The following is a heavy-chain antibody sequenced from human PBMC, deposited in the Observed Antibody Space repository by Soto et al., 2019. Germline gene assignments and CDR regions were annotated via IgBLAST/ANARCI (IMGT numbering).Heavy chain of an antibody. CDR3: ARDHRTDYGDNYKWFDP. CDR2: IYYSGST. Sequence: LETLSLTCTVSGGSVSSGSYYWSWIRQPPGKGLEWIGYIYYSGSTNYNPSLKSRVTISVDTSKNQFSLKLSSVTAADTAVYYCARDHRTDYGDNYKWFDPWGQGTLVTVSS. V-gene: IGHV4-61*01. D-gene: IGHD4-17*01. CDR1: GGSVSSGSYY. J-gene: IGHJ5*02.